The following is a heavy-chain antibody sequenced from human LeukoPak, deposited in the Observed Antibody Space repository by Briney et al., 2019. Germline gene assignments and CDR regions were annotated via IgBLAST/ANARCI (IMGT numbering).Heavy chain of an antibody. CDR2: IGGSGDST. V-gene: IGHV3-23*01. D-gene: IGHD2-15*01. J-gene: IGHJ4*02. Sequence: GGSLRLSCAASGFTFSSYAMSWARQAPGKGLEGVSAIGGSGDSTYYADSVKGRFTISRDNSKNTLYLQINSLRAEDTAIYYCAKGRGSSCNSAVVYRGQGSLVTVSS. CDR3: AKGRGSSCNSAVVY. CDR1: GFTFSSYA.